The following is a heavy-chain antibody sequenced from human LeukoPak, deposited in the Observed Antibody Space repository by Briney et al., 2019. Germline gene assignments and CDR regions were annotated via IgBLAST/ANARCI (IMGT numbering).Heavy chain of an antibody. CDR1: GYTFTGYY. J-gene: IGHJ4*02. CDR3: ARVPFYCSSTSCYRWGLDY. V-gene: IGHV1-2*02. D-gene: IGHD2-2*01. Sequence: GASVKVSCKASGYTFTGYYMHWVRQAPGQGLEWMGWINPNSGGTNYAQKFQGRVTMTRDTSISTAYMELRSLRSDDTAVYYCARVPFYCSSTSCYRWGLDYWGQGTLVTVSS. CDR2: INPNSGGT.